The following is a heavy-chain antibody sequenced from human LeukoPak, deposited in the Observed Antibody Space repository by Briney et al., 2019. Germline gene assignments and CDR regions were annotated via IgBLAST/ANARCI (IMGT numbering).Heavy chain of an antibody. CDR1: GFTFSSYW. J-gene: IGHJ4*02. Sequence: PGGSLRLSCAASGFTFSSYWMKWVRQAPGKGLEWVANINQDGSDKYYVDSVKGRFTISRDNAENSLYLQMNSLRAEDTAVYYCARNRRRGNDDGYWGQGTLVTVSS. D-gene: IGHD1-1*01. CDR3: ARNRRRGNDDGY. CDR2: INQDGSDK. V-gene: IGHV3-7*01.